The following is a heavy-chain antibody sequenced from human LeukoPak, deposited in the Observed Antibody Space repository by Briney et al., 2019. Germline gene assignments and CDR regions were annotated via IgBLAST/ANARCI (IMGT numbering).Heavy chain of an antibody. J-gene: IGHJ5*02. Sequence: GASVKVSCKASGYTFTKFGISWVRQAPGQGLERRGWISSYNGDTNYAQKLQGRVTLTTDTPTTTVYMELRSLRSDDTAVYYCARDPSNTSGWKTWFDTWGQGTPVTVSS. V-gene: IGHV1-18*01. CDR3: ARDPSNTSGWKTWFDT. CDR2: ISSYNGDT. CDR1: GYTFTKFG. D-gene: IGHD6-19*01.